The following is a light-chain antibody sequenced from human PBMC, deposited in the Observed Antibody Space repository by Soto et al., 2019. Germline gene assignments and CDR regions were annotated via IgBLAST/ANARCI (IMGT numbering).Light chain of an antibody. CDR2: GAS. CDR1: QGIGTY. Sequence: DIQMTQSPSSVSASVGDRVTFTCRASQGIGTYLGWYQQKPGKAPNLLIYGASSLQTGVPSRFRASGSGTDFTLNITSLQPEDFATYYCQQTNSFPFTFGQGTRLEI. V-gene: IGKV1-12*01. CDR3: QQTNSFPFT. J-gene: IGKJ5*01.